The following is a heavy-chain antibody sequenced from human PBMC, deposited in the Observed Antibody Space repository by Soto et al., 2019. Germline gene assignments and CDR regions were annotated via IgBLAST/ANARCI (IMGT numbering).Heavy chain of an antibody. CDR3: ARRGDYSESGRID. V-gene: IGHV3-23*01. D-gene: IGHD3-10*01. CDR1: GFTFSTYA. Sequence: EVQLLESGGGLVQPGGSLRLSCAASGFTFSTYAMNWVRQAPGKGLEWVSGISGSGISTYYADSVKGRFTVSRDNSKNTLYLQMKSLRVDDTAVYYCARRGDYSESGRIDWGQGTLVTVSS. CDR2: ISGSGIST. J-gene: IGHJ4*02.